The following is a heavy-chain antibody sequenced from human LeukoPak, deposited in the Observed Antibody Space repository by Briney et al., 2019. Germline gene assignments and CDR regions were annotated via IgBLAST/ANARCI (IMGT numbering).Heavy chain of an antibody. CDR2: IKQDGSEK. V-gene: IGHV3-7*01. J-gene: IGHJ6*02. D-gene: IGHD6-13*01. CDR1: GFTLSSYW. Sequence: PGGSLRLSCAASGFTLSSYWMTWVRQAPGKGLEWVANIKQDGSEKYYVDSVKGRFTISRDNAKNSLYLQMNSLRAEDTAVYYCARDPASAAGIYLVSDGMDVWGQGTTVTVSS. CDR3: ARDPASAAGIYLVSDGMDV.